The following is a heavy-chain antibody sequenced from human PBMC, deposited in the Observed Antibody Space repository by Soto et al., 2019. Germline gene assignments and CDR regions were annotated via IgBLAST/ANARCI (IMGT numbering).Heavy chain of an antibody. V-gene: IGHV4-31*03. CDR1: GGSISSGGYY. Sequence: QVQLQESGPGLVKPSQTLSLTCTVSGGSISSGGYYWSWIRQHPGKGLEWIGYIYYSGSTYYNPSLKSRVTISVDTSKNQFSLKLSSVTAAGTAVYSCARGGRRSPVMDVWGQGTTVTVSS. CDR3: ARGGRRSPVMDV. CDR2: IYYSGST. J-gene: IGHJ6*02.